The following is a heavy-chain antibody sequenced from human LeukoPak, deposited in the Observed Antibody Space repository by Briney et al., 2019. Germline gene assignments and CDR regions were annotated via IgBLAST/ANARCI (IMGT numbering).Heavy chain of an antibody. J-gene: IGHJ6*03. CDR2: IYYSGST. D-gene: IGHD3-10*01. V-gene: IGHV4-39*01. CDR3: ARHKAADGSGSYYRYYYYMDV. CDR1: GGSISSSSYY. Sequence: SETLSLTCTVSGGSISSSSYYWGWIRQPPGKGLEWIGSIYYSGSTYYNPSLKSRVTISVDTSKNQVSLKLSSVTAADTAVYYCARHKAADGSGSYYRYYYYMDVWGKGTTVTISS.